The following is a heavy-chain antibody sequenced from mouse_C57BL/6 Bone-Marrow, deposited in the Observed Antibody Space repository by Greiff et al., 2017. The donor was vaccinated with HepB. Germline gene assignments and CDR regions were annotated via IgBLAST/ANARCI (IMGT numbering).Heavy chain of an antibody. J-gene: IGHJ3*01. D-gene: IGHD2-1*01. CDR2: IDPSDSYT. CDR3: ARWWGGAGNFAWFAY. Sequence: QVQLQQPGAELVMPGASVKLSCKASGYTFTSYWMHWVKQRPGQGLEWIGEIDPSDSYTNYNQKFKGKSTLTVDKSSSTAYMQLSSLTSEDSAVYYCARWWGGAGNFAWFAYWGQGTLVTVSA. CDR1: GYTFTSYW. V-gene: IGHV1-69*01.